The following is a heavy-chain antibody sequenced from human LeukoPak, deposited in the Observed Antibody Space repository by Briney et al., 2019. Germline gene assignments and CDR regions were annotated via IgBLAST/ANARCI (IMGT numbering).Heavy chain of an antibody. Sequence: GGSLRLSCAASRFTFSSYWMSWVRQAPGKGLEWVANIKQDGSEKYYVDSVKGRFTISRDNAKNSLYLQMNSLKTEDTAVYYCTRLVVRGVITRHNWFDPWGQGTLVTVSS. V-gene: IGHV3-7*03. D-gene: IGHD3-10*01. CDR2: IKQDGSEK. CDR1: RFTFSSYW. J-gene: IGHJ5*02. CDR3: TRLVVRGVITRHNWFDP.